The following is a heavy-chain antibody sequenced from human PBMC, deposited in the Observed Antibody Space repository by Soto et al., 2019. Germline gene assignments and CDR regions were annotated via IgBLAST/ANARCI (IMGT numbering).Heavy chain of an antibody. CDR1: GFTFSSYG. CDR3: AQSWGYSAGLDY. J-gene: IGHJ4*02. Sequence: QVQLVESGGGVVQPGRSLRLSCAASGFTFSSYGMHWVRQAPGKGLEWVTFISYDGSNKYYADSVKGRFTISRDNSKNTLYLQMNRLRAEDTAVYYCAQSWGYSAGLDYWGQGTLVTVSS. CDR2: ISYDGSNK. V-gene: IGHV3-30*03. D-gene: IGHD1-26*01.